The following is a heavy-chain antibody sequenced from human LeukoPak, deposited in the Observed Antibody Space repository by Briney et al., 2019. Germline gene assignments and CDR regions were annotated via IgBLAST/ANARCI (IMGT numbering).Heavy chain of an antibody. Sequence: SETLSLTCAVYGESFSGYYWNWIRQPPGKGLEWIGSIYYSGSTYYNPSLKSRVTISVDTSKNQLSLKLSSVTAADTAVYYCARHRNISGRNWFDPWGQGTLVTVSS. J-gene: IGHJ5*02. CDR3: ARHRNISGRNWFDP. D-gene: IGHD6-19*01. CDR2: IYYSGST. V-gene: IGHV4-34*01. CDR1: GESFSGYY.